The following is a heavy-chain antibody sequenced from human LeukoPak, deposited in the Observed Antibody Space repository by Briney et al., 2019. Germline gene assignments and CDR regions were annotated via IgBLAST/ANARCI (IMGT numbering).Heavy chain of an antibody. D-gene: IGHD1-1*01. CDR2: MNPNSGNT. CDR3: AKNIRQLGTYYYYMDV. J-gene: IGHJ6*03. CDR1: GYTFTSYD. V-gene: IGHV1-8*03. Sequence: ASVKVSCKASGYTFTSYDINWVRQATGQGLEWMGWMNPNSGNTGYAQKFQGRVTITRDTSISTAYMELSSLRSEDTAVYYCAKNIRQLGTYYYYMDVWGKGTTVTVSS.